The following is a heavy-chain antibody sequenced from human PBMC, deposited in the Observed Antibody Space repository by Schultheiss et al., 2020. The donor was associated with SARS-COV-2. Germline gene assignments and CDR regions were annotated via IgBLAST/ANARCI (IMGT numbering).Heavy chain of an antibody. J-gene: IGHJ6*02. D-gene: IGHD2/OR15-2a*01. CDR3: ARGKYLAV. CDR1: GGSFRGYC. V-gene: IGHV4-34*01. Sequence: SQTLSLTCAVYGGSFRGYCWSWIRQPPGKGLEWIGSIYYSGSTNYNPSLKSRVTISVDTSKNQFSLKVNTVTAADTAVYYCARGKYLAVWGQGTTVTVSS. CDR2: IYYSGST.